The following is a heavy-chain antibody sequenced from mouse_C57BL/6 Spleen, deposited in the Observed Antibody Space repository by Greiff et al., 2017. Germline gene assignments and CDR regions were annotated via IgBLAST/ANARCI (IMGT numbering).Heavy chain of an antibody. D-gene: IGHD3-2*02. CDR2: IYPRSGNT. CDR3: ARDSSGLFDY. Sequence: LVESGAELARPGASVKLSCKASGYTFTSYGISWVKQRTGQGLEWIGEIYPRSGNTYYNEKFKGKATLTADKSSSTAYMELRSLTSEDSAVYFCARDSSGLFDYWGQGTTLTVSS. V-gene: IGHV1-81*01. J-gene: IGHJ2*01. CDR1: GYTFTSYG.